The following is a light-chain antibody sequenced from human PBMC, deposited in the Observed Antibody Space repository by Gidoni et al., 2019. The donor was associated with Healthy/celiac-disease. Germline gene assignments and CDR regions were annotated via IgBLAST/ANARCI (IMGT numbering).Light chain of an antibody. CDR3: QVWDSSSDHHVV. CDR1: NLGRKS. Sequence: SYVLTQPPSVSVAPGKTARITCGGNNLGRKSVHWYQQKPGQAPVLVIYYDSDRPSGLPERFSGSNSGNTATLTISRVEAGDEADYYCQVWDSSSDHHVVFGGGTKLTVL. J-gene: IGLJ2*01. CDR2: YDS. V-gene: IGLV3-21*04.